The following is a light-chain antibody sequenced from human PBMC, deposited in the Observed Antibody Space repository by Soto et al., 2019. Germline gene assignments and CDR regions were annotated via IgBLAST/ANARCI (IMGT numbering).Light chain of an antibody. CDR1: QSVDRW. CDR3: QQDTTLVT. V-gene: IGKV1-5*03. CDR2: KAT. Sequence: DIQMTQSPSTLSASVGDRVTITCRASQSVDRWLAWYQQRPGKAPKALIYKATNLESGVPSRFSGSGSGTEFPLTITSLQPGDIASYYCQQDTTLVTFGQGTMVEMK. J-gene: IGKJ1*01.